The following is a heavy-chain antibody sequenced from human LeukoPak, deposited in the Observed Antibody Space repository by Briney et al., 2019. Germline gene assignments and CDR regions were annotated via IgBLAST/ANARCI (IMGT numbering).Heavy chain of an antibody. D-gene: IGHD6-13*01. CDR2: IYYSGST. Sequence: SETLSLTCTVSGGSISSSSYYWGWIRQPPGKGLEWIGYIYYSGSTNYNPSLKSRVTISVDTSKNQFSLKLSSVTAADTAVYYCARAEIAAAGPDYWGQGTLVTVSS. J-gene: IGHJ4*02. CDR1: GGSISSSSYY. CDR3: ARAEIAAAGPDY. V-gene: IGHV4-61*05.